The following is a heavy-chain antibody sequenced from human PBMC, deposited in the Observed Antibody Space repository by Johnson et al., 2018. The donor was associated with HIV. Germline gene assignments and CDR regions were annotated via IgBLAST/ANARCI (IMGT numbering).Heavy chain of an antibody. CDR1: GFTFSSYD. Sequence: EQLVESGGGLVQPGGSLRLSCAASGFTFSSYDMSWVRQAPGKGLEWVSAISGSGGSTYYADSVKGRFTISRDNSKNTLYLQMNSLRPEDTAVYYCASDGWELLGVAAFDVWGQGTLVTVSS. CDR3: ASDGWELLGVAAFDV. D-gene: IGHD1-26*01. J-gene: IGHJ3*01. V-gene: IGHV3-23*04. CDR2: ISGSGGST.